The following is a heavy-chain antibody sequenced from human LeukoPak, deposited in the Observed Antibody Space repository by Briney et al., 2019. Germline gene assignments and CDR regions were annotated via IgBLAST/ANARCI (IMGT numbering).Heavy chain of an antibody. J-gene: IGHJ4*02. Sequence: GGSLRLSCAVSGFTFSSYSMNWVRQAPGKGLEWVSSISSSSSYIYYADSVKGRFTISRDNAKNSLYLQMNSLRAEDTAVYYCARDVPAAPPDYWGQGTLVTVSS. CDR1: GFTFSSYS. CDR2: ISSSSSYI. CDR3: ARDVPAAPPDY. D-gene: IGHD2-2*01. V-gene: IGHV3-21*01.